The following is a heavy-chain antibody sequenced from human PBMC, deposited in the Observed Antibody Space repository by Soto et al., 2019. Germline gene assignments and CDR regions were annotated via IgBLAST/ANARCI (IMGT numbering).Heavy chain of an antibody. J-gene: IGHJ3*02. CDR1: GYTFTSYG. Sequence: GASVKVSCKASGYTFTSYGISWVRQAPGQGLEWMGWISAYNGNTNYAQKLQGRVTMTTDTSTSTAYMELRSLRSDDAAVYYCARQPPITMIVVVMGRGSYGAFDIWGQGTMVTVSS. V-gene: IGHV1-18*01. CDR3: ARQPPITMIVVVMGRGSYGAFDI. D-gene: IGHD3-22*01. CDR2: ISAYNGNT.